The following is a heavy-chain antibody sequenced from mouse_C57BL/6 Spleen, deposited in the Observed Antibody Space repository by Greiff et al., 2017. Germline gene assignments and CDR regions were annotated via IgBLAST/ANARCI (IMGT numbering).Heavy chain of an antibody. Sequence: VMLVESGAELVKPGASVKISCKASGYAFSSYWMNWVKQRPGKGLEWIGQIYPGDGDTNYNGKFKGKATLTADKSSSTAYMQLSSLTSEDSAVYFCARRSNWAMDYWGQGTSVTVSS. CDR3: ARRSNWAMDY. CDR1: GYAFSSYW. J-gene: IGHJ4*01. CDR2: IYPGDGDT. V-gene: IGHV1-80*01. D-gene: IGHD2-5*01.